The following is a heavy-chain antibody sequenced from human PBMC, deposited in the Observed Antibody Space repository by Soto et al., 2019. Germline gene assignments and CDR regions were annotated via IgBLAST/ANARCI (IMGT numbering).Heavy chain of an antibody. Sequence: GGSLRLSCAASGFTFSSYAMSWVRQAPGKGLEWVSAISGSGANTYHVDSVKGRFTISRDNSKNTLYMQMNSLRAEDTALYYCARVGNLGYCSGGNCYPGFDFWGQGIPVTVSS. CDR3: ARVGNLGYCSGGNCYPGFDF. CDR2: ISGSGANT. V-gene: IGHV3-23*01. CDR1: GFTFSSYA. J-gene: IGHJ4*02. D-gene: IGHD2-15*01.